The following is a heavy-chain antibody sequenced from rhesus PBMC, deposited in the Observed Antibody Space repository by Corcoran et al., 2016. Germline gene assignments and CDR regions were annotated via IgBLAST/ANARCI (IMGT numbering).Heavy chain of an antibody. CDR1: GGSISSNY. CDR3: AREARSSWSWVNY. D-gene: IGHD6-13*01. CDR2: ISGRGGTT. V-gene: IGHV4-173*01. Sequence: QVQLQESGPGLVKPSETLSLTCAVSGGSISSNYWSWIRQPPGKGLEWIGRISGRGGTTDDNPSLESRVTISTDTSKNQFSLKLSSVTAADTAVYYCAREARSSWSWVNYWGQGVLVTVSS. J-gene: IGHJ4*01.